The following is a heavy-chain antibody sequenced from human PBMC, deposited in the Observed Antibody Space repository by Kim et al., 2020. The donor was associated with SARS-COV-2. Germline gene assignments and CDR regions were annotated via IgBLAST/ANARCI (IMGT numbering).Heavy chain of an antibody. D-gene: IGHD1-26*01. CDR3: ARREIGFDP. J-gene: IGHJ5*02. CDR1: GDSITSSRNY. V-gene: IGHV4-39*01. CDR2: IYYSGST. Sequence: SETLSLTCTISGDSITSSRNYWGWIRQTPGKGLEWIGSIYYSGSTYYNPSLKSRVTISMDTTRTQFSLKVASVTAADTAVYYCARREIGFDPWGQGTQVTVSS.